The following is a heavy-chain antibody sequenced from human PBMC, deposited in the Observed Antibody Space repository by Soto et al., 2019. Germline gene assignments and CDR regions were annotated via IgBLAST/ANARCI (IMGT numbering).Heavy chain of an antibody. Sequence: GGSLRLSCAASGFTFSNAWMNWVRQAPGKGLEWVGRIKSKTDGGTTDYAGSVKGRFTVSRDNSKNTLHLQVNSLRNDDTAVYYRTRGLLTDFFDYWGQGALVTVSS. CDR1: GFTFSNAW. CDR2: IKSKTDGGTT. J-gene: IGHJ4*02. CDR3: TRGLLTDFFDY. V-gene: IGHV3-15*07.